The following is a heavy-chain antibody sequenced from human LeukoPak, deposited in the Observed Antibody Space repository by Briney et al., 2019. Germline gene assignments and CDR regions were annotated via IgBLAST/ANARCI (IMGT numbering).Heavy chain of an antibody. CDR3: ARRGDGGRSFDY. D-gene: IGHD4-23*01. V-gene: IGHV3-23*01. CDR1: GFTFSSYA. J-gene: IGHJ4*02. Sequence: GGSLRLSCAASGFTFSSYAMTWVRQAPGKGLEWVSAISGSGGSTYYADSVKGRFTISRDNSKNTLYLQVNSLRAEDTAVYYCARRGDGGRSFDYWGQGTLVTVSS. CDR2: ISGSGGST.